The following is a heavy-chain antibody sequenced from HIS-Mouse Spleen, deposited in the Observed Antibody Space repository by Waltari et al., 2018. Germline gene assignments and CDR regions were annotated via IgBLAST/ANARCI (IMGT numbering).Heavy chain of an antibody. CDR1: GGSISSSSYY. V-gene: IGHV4-39*07. D-gene: IGHD6-13*01. CDR2: IYYSGGT. Sequence: QLQLQESGPGLVKPSETLSLTCTVSGGSISSSSYYWGWIRQPPGKGLEWIGSIYYSGGTSYNPSLKSRVTISVYTSKNQFSLKLSSVTAADTAVYYCAREIPYSSSWYDWYFDLWGRGTLVTVSS. J-gene: IGHJ2*01. CDR3: AREIPYSSSWYDWYFDL.